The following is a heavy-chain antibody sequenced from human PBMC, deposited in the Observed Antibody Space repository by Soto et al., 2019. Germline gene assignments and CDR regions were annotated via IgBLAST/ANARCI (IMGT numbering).Heavy chain of an antibody. CDR2: IIPIFGTA. J-gene: IGHJ6*02. CDR1: GGTFSSYA. Sequence: SVKVSCKASGGTFSSYAISWVRQAPGQGLEWMGGIIPIFGTANYAQKFQGRVTITADESTSTAYMELSSLRSEDTVVYYCARFVAARPHYYYGMDVWGQGTTVTVSS. CDR3: ARFVAARPHYYYGMDV. V-gene: IGHV1-69*13. D-gene: IGHD6-6*01.